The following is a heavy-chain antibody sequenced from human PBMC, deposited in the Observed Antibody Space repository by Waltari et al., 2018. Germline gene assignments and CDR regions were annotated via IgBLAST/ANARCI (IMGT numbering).Heavy chain of an antibody. V-gene: IGHV1-8*03. J-gene: IGHJ6*02. Sequence: QVQLVQSGAEVKKPGASVKVSCTASGYTFPSYDINWVRQATGQGLEWMGWMNPNSGNTGYAQKFQGRVTITRNTSISTAYMELSSLRSEDTAVYYCARGLLIYCSSTSCYFTGGMDVWGQGTTVTVSS. CDR2: MNPNSGNT. CDR1: GYTFPSYD. CDR3: ARGLLIYCSSTSCYFTGGMDV. D-gene: IGHD2-2*01.